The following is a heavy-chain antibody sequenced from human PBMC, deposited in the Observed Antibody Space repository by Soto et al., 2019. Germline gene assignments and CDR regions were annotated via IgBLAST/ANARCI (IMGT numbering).Heavy chain of an antibody. Sequence: PGGSLRLSCAVSGFTFSDYWMSWVRQAPGKGLEWVANIKQDGNEKYYVDSVKGRFTISRDNAKNSLYLQMNSLETEDTAVYYCTSHQYNFDSRGYFVPPWHWGQGALVTVSS. CDR3: TSHQYNFDSRGYFVPPWH. CDR2: IKQDGNEK. D-gene: IGHD3-22*01. V-gene: IGHV3-7*03. J-gene: IGHJ4*02. CDR1: GFTFSDYW.